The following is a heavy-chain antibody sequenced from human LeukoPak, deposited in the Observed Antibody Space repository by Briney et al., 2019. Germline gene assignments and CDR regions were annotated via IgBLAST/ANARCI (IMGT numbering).Heavy chain of an antibody. CDR1: GFTVSSNY. CDR3: ARDRSGSTH. D-gene: IGHD1-26*01. Sequence: GGSLRLSCVASGFTVSSNYMSWVRQAPGKGLEWVSVIYGGGSTYYADSVKGRFTISRDDSKNTLYLQMSSLRTDDTAIYYCARDRSGSTHWGQGTLVTVSS. V-gene: IGHV3-66*01. J-gene: IGHJ4*02. CDR2: IYGGGST.